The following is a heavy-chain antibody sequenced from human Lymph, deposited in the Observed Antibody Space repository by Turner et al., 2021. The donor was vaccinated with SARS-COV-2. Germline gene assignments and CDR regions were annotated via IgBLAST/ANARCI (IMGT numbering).Heavy chain of an antibody. CDR2: IYSGGST. D-gene: IGHD4-17*01. J-gene: IGHJ4*02. CDR3: ARVLPYGDYFDF. Sequence: EVQLVESGGGLIQPGGSLSLSCAASGFTVSSNYMSWVRQAPGKGLEWVSLIYSGGSTLYADSVKGRFTISRDNSKNTLYLQMNSLRADDTAVYYCARVLPYGDYFDFWGQGTLVTVSS. CDR1: GFTVSSNY. V-gene: IGHV3-53*01.